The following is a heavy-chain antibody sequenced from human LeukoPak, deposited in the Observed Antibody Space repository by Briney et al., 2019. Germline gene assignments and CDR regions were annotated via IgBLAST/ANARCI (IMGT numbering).Heavy chain of an antibody. V-gene: IGHV1-2*02. Sequence: RASVKVSCKASGFTFTGYYIHWVRQAPGQGLEWMGWINPNNGDTNYAQKFQGRVTMTRDMSTSTVYMELSNLRSEDTAVYYCARVDRVDGSGSYSPGFDSWGQGTLVTVSS. D-gene: IGHD3-10*01. J-gene: IGHJ4*02. CDR1: GFTFTGYY. CDR3: ARVDRVDGSGSYSPGFDS. CDR2: INPNNGDT.